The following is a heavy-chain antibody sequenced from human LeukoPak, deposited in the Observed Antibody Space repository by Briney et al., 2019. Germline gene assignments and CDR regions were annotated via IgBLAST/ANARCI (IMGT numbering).Heavy chain of an antibody. CDR1: GGSISSSSYY. J-gene: IGHJ3*02. Sequence: SETLSLTCTVSGGSISSSSYYWGWIRQPPGKGLEWIGSIYYSGSTYYNPSLKSRVTISVDTSKNQFSLKLSSVTAADTAVYYCARGPGGGSYSDAFDIWGQGTMVTVSS. CDR2: IYYSGST. V-gene: IGHV4-39*07. D-gene: IGHD1-26*01. CDR3: ARGPGGGSYSDAFDI.